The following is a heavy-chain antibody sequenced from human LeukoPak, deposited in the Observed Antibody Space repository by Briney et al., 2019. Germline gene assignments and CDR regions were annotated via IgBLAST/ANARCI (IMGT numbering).Heavy chain of an antibody. D-gene: IGHD3-10*01. CDR2: VWFDGTTK. J-gene: IGHJ3*02. CDR3: AKVAGWDLFKDAFDI. CDR1: GFTFSSYG. V-gene: IGHV3-33*06. Sequence: GTSLRLSCAASGFTFSSYGVHWVRQASGKGLEWVAVVWFDGTTKYYADSVKGRFTISRDNSKNTLYLEMNSLRPEDTAVYYCAKVAGWDLFKDAFDIWGQGTMVIVSS.